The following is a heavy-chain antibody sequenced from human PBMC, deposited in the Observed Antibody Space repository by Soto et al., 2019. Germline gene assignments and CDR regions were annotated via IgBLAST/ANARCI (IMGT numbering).Heavy chain of an antibody. V-gene: IGHV1-69*18. CDR1: GGTFSLHS. J-gene: IGHJ6*02. Sequence: QVHVVQSGAEVKRPGSSVKVSCKASGGTFSLHSIDWVRQAAGQGLEWMGRTISIFGSSISAQKFQHRVSMTADSSTGTAYMELKNLTSEDTGVYFCVAYCSGGTCSGPPYGLDVWGRGTTVIVSS. CDR3: VAYCSGGTCSGPPYGLDV. CDR2: TISIFGSS. D-gene: IGHD2-15*01.